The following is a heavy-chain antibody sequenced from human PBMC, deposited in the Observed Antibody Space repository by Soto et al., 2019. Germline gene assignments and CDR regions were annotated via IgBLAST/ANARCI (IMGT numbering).Heavy chain of an antibody. J-gene: IGHJ6*02. CDR3: AKGLRRLLRTQYYYGLDV. CDR2: ISGSGGST. Sequence: GSLMLSFAASGFTFSPYAMSLVRQAPGKGLEWVSSISGSGGSTHYADSVKGRFTVSRDNSKRALSLQMSSLREEDTATYYCAKGLRRLLRTQYYYGLDVWGRGTTVTVSS. CDR1: GFTFSPYA. D-gene: IGHD3-10*01. V-gene: IGHV3-23*01.